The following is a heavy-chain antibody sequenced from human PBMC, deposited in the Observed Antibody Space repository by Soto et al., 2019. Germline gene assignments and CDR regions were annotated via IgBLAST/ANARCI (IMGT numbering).Heavy chain of an antibody. J-gene: IGHJ4*02. CDR2: ISAYNGNT. Sequence: VASVKVSCKASGYTFTSYGISWVRQAPGQGLEWMGWISAYNGNTNYAQKLQGRVTMTTDTSTSTAYMELRSLRSDDTAVYYCASDPATFGVVPYFGYWGQGTLVTVSS. D-gene: IGHD3-3*01. V-gene: IGHV1-18*01. CDR3: ASDPATFGVVPYFGY. CDR1: GYTFTSYG.